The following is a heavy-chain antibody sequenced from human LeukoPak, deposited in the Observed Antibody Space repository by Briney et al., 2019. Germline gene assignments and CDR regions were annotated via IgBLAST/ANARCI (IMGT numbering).Heavy chain of an antibody. CDR1: GGSFSGYY. D-gene: IGHD2-2*03. CDR3: ARMDIVVVPAATHSSYNWFDH. Sequence: SVTLSLTCAVYGGSFSGYYWSWIRQPPGKGLEWIGEINHSGSTNYNPSLKSRVTISVDTSKNQFSLKLSSVTAADTAVYYCARMDIVVVPAATHSSYNWFDHWGQGTLVTVSS. CDR2: INHSGST. V-gene: IGHV4-34*01. J-gene: IGHJ5*02.